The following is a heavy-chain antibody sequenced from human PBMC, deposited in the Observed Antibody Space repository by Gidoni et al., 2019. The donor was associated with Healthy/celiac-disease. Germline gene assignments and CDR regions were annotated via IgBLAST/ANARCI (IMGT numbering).Heavy chain of an antibody. CDR3: ARLLYCSSTSCYAYVGIWFDP. CDR1: GGSISSSSYY. V-gene: IGHV4-39*01. CDR2: IYYSGST. D-gene: IGHD2-2*01. J-gene: IGHJ5*02. Sequence: QLQLQESGPGLVKPSETLSLTCTVSGGSISSSSYYWGWIRQPPGKGLEWMGSIYYSGSTYYNPSLKSRVTISVDTSKNQFSLKLSSVTAADTAVYYCARLLYCSSTSCYAYVGIWFDPWGQGTLVTVSS.